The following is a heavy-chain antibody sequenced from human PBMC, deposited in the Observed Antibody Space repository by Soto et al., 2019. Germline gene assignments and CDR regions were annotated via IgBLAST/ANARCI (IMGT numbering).Heavy chain of an antibody. CDR2: INPNTGGT. CDR3: ARGGSSSLDY. CDR1: GYTFTGYY. V-gene: IGHV1-2*02. Sequence: QVPLVQSGAEVKKPGASVKVSCKASGYTFTGYYMHWVRQAPGQGHEWMGWINPNTGGTTYAQKFPGRVTVTRDTSISTAYMEVSSLSSDDTAVYYCARGGSSSLDYWGQGTLVTVSS. J-gene: IGHJ4*02. D-gene: IGHD6-6*01.